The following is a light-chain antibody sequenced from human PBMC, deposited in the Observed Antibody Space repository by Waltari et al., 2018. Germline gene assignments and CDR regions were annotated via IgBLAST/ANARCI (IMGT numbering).Light chain of an antibody. Sequence: IMLTQSPGTLSLSPGDRATLSCRASQSISRYLAWYQQKPGQAPRLLIYGASNRATGIPDRFSGSGSGTDFSLTISGLEPEDSAVYYCQHHFRLPATFGQGTKVEIK. CDR1: QSISRY. J-gene: IGKJ1*01. V-gene: IGKV3-20*01. CDR2: GAS. CDR3: QHHFRLPAT.